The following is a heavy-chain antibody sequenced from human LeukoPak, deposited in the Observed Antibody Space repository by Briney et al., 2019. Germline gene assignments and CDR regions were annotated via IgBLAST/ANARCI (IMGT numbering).Heavy chain of an antibody. CDR3: ASGLKGGSYFDRNPYYFDY. D-gene: IGHD1-26*01. CDR2: IYHSGST. V-gene: IGHV4-30-2*01. CDR1: GGSISSGGYS. Sequence: SQTLSLTCAVSGGSISSGGYSWSWIRQPPGKGLEWIGYIYHSGSTYYNPSLKSRVTISVDRSKNQFSLKLSSVTAADTAVYYCASGLKGGSYFDRNPYYFDYWGQGTLVTVSS. J-gene: IGHJ4*02.